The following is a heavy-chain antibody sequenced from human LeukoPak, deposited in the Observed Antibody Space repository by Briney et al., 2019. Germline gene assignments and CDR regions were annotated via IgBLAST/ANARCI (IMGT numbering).Heavy chain of an antibody. V-gene: IGHV1-2*06. J-gene: IGHJ4*02. CDR1: GYTFTGYY. Sequence: GASVKVSCKASGYTFTGYYMHWVRQAPGQGLEWMGRINPNSGGTNYAKKFQGRVTMTRDTSISTAYMELSRLISDDTAVYHCARAHCSSTNCYQFDYWGQGTLVTVSS. CDR3: ARAHCSSTNCYQFDY. D-gene: IGHD2-2*01. CDR2: INPNSGGT.